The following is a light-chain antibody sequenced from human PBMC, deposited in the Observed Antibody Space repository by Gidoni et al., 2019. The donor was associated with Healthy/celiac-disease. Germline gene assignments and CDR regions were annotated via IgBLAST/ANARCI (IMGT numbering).Light chain of an antibody. Sequence: EIVMTQSPATLSVSLGERATLSCRASQSVSSKLAWYQQKPGQAPRLLIYGASTRATGIPARFSGSGSGTEFTLTISSLQSEDFAVYYCQQYNNWPYTFGQXTKLEI. CDR3: QQYNNWPYT. CDR1: QSVSSK. V-gene: IGKV3-15*01. CDR2: GAS. J-gene: IGKJ2*01.